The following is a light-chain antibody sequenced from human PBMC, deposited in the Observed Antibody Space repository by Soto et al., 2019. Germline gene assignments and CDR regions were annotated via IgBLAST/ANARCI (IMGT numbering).Light chain of an antibody. CDR2: EVS. Sequence: QSALTQPPSASGSLGQSVTIPCTGTSSDVGDYNYVSWYQQHPGKVPKLMIYEVSNRPSGVSNRFSGSKSGNTASLTISGLQAEDEADYYCSSYTSSSTLVFGGGTQLTVL. CDR3: SSYTSSSTLV. J-gene: IGLJ2*01. CDR1: SSDVGDYNY. V-gene: IGLV2-14*01.